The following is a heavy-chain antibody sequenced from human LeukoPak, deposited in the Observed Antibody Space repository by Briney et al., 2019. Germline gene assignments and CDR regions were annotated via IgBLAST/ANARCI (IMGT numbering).Heavy chain of an antibody. CDR2: IYYSGST. CDR3: ARTTEGGYTYGYFYYYYMDV. J-gene: IGHJ6*03. CDR1: GGSTSSYY. D-gene: IGHD5-18*01. V-gene: IGHV4-59*01. Sequence: SETLSLTCTVSGGSTSSYYWSWIRQPPGKGLEWIGYIYYSGSTNYNPSLKSRVTISVDTSKNQFSLKLTSVTAADTAVYYCARTTEGGYTYGYFYYYYMDVWGKGTTVTISS.